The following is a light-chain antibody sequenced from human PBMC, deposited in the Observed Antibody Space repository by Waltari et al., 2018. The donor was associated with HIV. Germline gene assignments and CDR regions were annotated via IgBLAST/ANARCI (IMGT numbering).Light chain of an antibody. V-gene: IGLV1-47*01. CDR2: MTN. J-gene: IGLJ2*01. CDR3: ASWDDSLSIVV. Sequence: QSVLTQPPSASGTPGQRITLSCSGSSSNVDSNYVYWYQQLPGTAPKVLIFMTNQRPSGVPDRFSASKSGTSASLAISGLRSEDEADYYCASWDDSLSIVVFGGGTKLTVL. CDR1: SSNVDSNY.